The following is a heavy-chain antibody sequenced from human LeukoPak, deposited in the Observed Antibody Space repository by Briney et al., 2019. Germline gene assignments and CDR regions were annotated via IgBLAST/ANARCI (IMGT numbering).Heavy chain of an antibody. CDR2: ISAYNGNT. CDR3: ARVVIVGGYDFNGWAPYYYYYGMDV. D-gene: IGHD5-12*01. J-gene: IGHJ6*02. CDR1: GYTFTSYG. Sequence: ASVKVSCKASGYTFTSYGISWVRQAPGQGLEWMGWISAYNGNTNYEQKLQGRVTMTTDTSTSTAYMELRSLRSDDTAVYYCARVVIVGGYDFNGWAPYYYYYGMDVWGQGTTVTVSS. V-gene: IGHV1-18*01.